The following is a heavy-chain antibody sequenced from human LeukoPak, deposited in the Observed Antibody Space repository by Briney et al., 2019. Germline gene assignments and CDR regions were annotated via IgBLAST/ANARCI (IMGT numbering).Heavy chain of an antibody. Sequence: SQTLSLTCTVSGGSISSGGYYWSWIRQHPGKGLEWIGYIYYSGSTYYNPSLKSRVTISVDTSKNQFSLKLSSMTAADTAVYYCARVVGRWRAAFDIWGQGIMVTVSS. D-gene: IGHD4-23*01. CDR3: ARVVGRWRAAFDI. V-gene: IGHV4-31*03. J-gene: IGHJ3*02. CDR1: GGSISSGGYY. CDR2: IYYSGST.